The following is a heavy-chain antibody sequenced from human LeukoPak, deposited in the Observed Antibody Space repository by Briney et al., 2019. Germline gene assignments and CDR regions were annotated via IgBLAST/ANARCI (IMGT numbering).Heavy chain of an antibody. CDR2: ISYDGSNK. J-gene: IGHJ4*02. D-gene: IGHD2-15*01. CDR1: GFTFSTYG. Sequence: GTSLRLSCAASGFTFSTYGMHWVRQAPGKGLEWVAVISYDGSNKYYADSVKGRFTISRDNSKNTLYLQMNSLRAEDTAVYYCAKSGPSCSGGSCYYFDYWGQGTLVTVSS. V-gene: IGHV3-30*18. CDR3: AKSGPSCSGGSCYYFDY.